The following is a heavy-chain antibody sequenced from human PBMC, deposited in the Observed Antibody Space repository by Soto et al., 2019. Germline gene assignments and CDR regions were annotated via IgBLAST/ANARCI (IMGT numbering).Heavy chain of an antibody. CDR2: IYWNDDH. J-gene: IGHJ4*02. V-gene: IGHV2-5*01. CDR1: GFSLSTSGGG. CDR3: AHFLFKRTLTYFDY. Sequence: SGPTLVNPTHTLTLTCAFSGFSLSTSGGGVGWVRQPPGKALEWLGIIYWNDDHRYSPSLRSRLIITKDTSKNQVVLTMTNMDPGDTATYYCAHFLFKRTLTYFDYWGQGTLVTVSS. D-gene: IGHD3-3*01.